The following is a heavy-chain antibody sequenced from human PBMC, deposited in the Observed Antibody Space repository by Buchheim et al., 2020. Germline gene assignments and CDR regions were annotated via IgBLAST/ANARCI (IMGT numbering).Heavy chain of an antibody. Sequence: QVQLVQSGAEVKKPGASVKVSCKASGYTFTSYYMHWVRQAPGQGLEWMGIINPRGGSTSYAQKFQGKVTMTRATTTSPVYMELSSLRSEDTAVYYCARAGIEYSSSAVNYGMDVWGQGTT. V-gene: IGHV1-46*01. CDR2: INPRGGST. J-gene: IGHJ6*02. CDR1: GYTFTSYY. D-gene: IGHD6-6*01. CDR3: ARAGIEYSSSAVNYGMDV.